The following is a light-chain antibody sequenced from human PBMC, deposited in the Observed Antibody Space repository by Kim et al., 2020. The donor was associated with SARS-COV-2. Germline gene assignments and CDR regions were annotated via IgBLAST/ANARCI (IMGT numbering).Light chain of an antibody. Sequence: SSELTQDXXXSVALGQTVRITCQGDSLRSYYASWYQQKPGQAPVLVIYGKNNRPSGIPDRFSGSSSGNTASLTITGAQAEEEADYYRNSRDSSGYPLLYV. CDR3: NSRDSSGYPLLYV. J-gene: IGLJ1*01. CDR1: SLRSYY. CDR2: GKN. V-gene: IGLV3-19*01.